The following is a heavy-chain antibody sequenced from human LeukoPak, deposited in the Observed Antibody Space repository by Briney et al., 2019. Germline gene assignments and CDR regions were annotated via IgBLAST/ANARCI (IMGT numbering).Heavy chain of an antibody. Sequence: SSETLSLTCTVSGGSVSSSGFYWGWIRQPPGKGLEWIGSIYYSGTTYYNPSLKSRVTISVDTSKNQFSLKLSSVTAADTAVYYCASLTERHRYSSGWTSGLTWGQGTLVTVSS. V-gene: IGHV4-39*01. J-gene: IGHJ5*02. D-gene: IGHD6-19*01. CDR2: IYYSGTT. CDR1: GGSVSSSGFY. CDR3: ASLTERHRYSSGWTSGLT.